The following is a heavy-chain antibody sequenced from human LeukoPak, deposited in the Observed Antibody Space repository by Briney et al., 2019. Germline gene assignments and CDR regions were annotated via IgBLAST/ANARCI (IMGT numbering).Heavy chain of an antibody. V-gene: IGHV4-39*01. J-gene: IGHJ4*02. CDR1: GGSISSSSYY. CDR3: ATHSSRDGYNYGDY. CDR2: IYYSGST. D-gene: IGHD5-24*01. Sequence: PSETLSLTCTVSGGSISSSSYYWGWIRQPPGKGLEWIGSIYYSGSTYYNPSLKSRVTISVDTSKNQFSLKLSSVTAADTAVYYYATHSSRDGYNYGDYWGQGTLVTVSS.